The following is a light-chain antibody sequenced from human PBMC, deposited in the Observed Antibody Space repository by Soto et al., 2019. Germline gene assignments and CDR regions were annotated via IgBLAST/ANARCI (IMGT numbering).Light chain of an antibody. Sequence: QSALTQPRSVSGSHGHSVTISCTGTSTDVGASNNVSWYQQLPGKSPKLMIYAVSDRPPGVSDRFSGSKSGITASLTISGLQTEDEADYYCISYTDRQSYLFGTGTKLTVL. CDR3: ISYTDRQSYL. CDR1: STDVGASNN. CDR2: AVS. J-gene: IGLJ1*01. V-gene: IGLV2-11*01.